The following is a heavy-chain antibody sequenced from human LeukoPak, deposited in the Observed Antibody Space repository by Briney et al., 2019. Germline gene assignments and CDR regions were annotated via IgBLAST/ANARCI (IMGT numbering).Heavy chain of an antibody. CDR1: GFTFRSFT. D-gene: IGHD3-16*01. J-gene: IGHJ4*02. CDR2: ISGSSGYI. CDR3: ARAVGALHFDY. Sequence: GGSLRLSCAASGFTFRSFTMNWVRQAPGKGLEWVSSISGSSGYIYSADSVKGRFTISRDNANNSLYLQMNSLTAEDTAVYYRARAVGALHFDYWGQGTLVTVSS. V-gene: IGHV3-21*01.